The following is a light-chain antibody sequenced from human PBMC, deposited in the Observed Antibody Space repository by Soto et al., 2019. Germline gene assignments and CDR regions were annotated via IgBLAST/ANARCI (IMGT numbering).Light chain of an antibody. CDR1: SSDVRGYNY. J-gene: IGLJ3*02. Sequence: QSALTQPASVSGSPGQSITISCTGTSSDVRGYNYVSWYQQHPGKAPKLMIYEGNKRPSGVSNRFSGSRSGNTASLTISGLQAEDEADYYCCSYTDGSSLLFGGGTKVTVL. V-gene: IGLV2-23*01. CDR2: EGN. CDR3: CSYTDGSSLL.